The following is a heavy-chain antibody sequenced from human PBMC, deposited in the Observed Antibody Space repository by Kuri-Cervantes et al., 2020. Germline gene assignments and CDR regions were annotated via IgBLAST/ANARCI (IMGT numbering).Heavy chain of an antibody. CDR2: IYYSGST. J-gene: IGHJ4*02. CDR1: GGSISSSSYY. Sequence: SETLSLTCTVSGGSISSSSYYWGWIRQPPGKGLEWIGSIYYSGSTYYNPSLKSRVTISVDTSKNQFSLKLSSVTAADTAVYYCASTPGVVVPAAIGVGRDYFDYWGQGTLVTVSS. D-gene: IGHD2-2*01. V-gene: IGHV4-39*01. CDR3: ASTPGVVVPAAIGVGRDYFDY.